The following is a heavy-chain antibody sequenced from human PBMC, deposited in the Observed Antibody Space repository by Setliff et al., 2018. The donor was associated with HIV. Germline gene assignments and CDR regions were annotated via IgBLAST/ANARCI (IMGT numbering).Heavy chain of an antibody. CDR3: ARVPCSGGSCYEGGWFDP. J-gene: IGHJ5*02. Sequence: GASVKVSCKASGGTFGIYGISWVRQAPGQGLEWMGGTIPMFGTANYAQKFQGRVTITTDESTSTAYMELSSLRSEDTAVYYCARVPCSGGSCYEGGWFDPWGQGTLVTVSS. CDR1: GGTFGIYG. V-gene: IGHV1-69*05. D-gene: IGHD2-15*01. CDR2: TIPMFGTA.